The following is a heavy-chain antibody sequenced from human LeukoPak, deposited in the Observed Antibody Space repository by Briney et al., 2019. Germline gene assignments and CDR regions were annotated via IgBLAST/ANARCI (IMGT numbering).Heavy chain of an antibody. D-gene: IGHD3-10*01. CDR2: ISGSGGST. CDR3: AKDSRLYGSGSYYADY. J-gene: IGHJ4*02. CDR1: GFTFSSYA. V-gene: IGHV3-23*01. Sequence: GGSLRLSCAASGFTFSSYAMSWVRQAPGKGLEWVSAISGSGGSTYYADSMKGRFTISRDNSKNTLYLQMNSLRAEDTAVYYCAKDSRLYGSGSYYADYWGQGTLVTVSS.